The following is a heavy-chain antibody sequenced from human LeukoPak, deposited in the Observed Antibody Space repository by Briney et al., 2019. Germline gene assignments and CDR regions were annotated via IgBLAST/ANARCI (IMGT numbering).Heavy chain of an antibody. Sequence: PGESLKISCKGSGYSFTSYWISWVRQLPGKGLEWMGRIDPSDSYTNYSPSFQGHVTIPADKSISTAYLQWSSLKASDTAMYYCARHRPGYCSSTSCYEWGQGTLVTVSS. CDR3: ARHRPGYCSSTSCYE. CDR1: GYSFTSYW. J-gene: IGHJ4*02. D-gene: IGHD2-2*03. V-gene: IGHV5-10-1*01. CDR2: IDPSDSYT.